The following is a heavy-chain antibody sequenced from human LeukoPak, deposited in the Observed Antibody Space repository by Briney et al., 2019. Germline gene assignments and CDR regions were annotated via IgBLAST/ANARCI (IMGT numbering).Heavy chain of an antibody. CDR3: ARLYGSGSYYRH. D-gene: IGHD3-10*01. CDR2: INHSGST. CDR1: GGSFSGYY. J-gene: IGHJ4*02. V-gene: IGHV4-34*01. Sequence: SETLSLTCAVYGGSFSGYYWSWIRQPPGKGLEWIGEINHSGSTNYNPSLKSRVTISVDTSKNQFSLKLSPVTAADTAVYYCARLYGSGSYYRHWGQGTLVTVSS.